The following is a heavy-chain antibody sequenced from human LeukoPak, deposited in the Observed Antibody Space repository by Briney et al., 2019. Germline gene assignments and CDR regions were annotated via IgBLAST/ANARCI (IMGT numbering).Heavy chain of an antibody. Sequence: GGSLRLSCAVSGFTFSNYWMHWVRQAPGKGLVWVSRLNDDGTKASYADFVKGRFTISRDNAKNTLSLQMNSLRAGDTAVYYCARGTRTGENWFDPWGQGTLVTVSS. J-gene: IGHJ5*02. CDR3: ARGTRTGENWFDP. V-gene: IGHV3-74*01. CDR2: LNDDGTKA. CDR1: GFTFSNYW. D-gene: IGHD7-27*01.